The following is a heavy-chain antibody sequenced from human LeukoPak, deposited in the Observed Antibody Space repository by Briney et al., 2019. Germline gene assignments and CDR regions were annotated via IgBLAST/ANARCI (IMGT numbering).Heavy chain of an antibody. CDR3: ARSITSSWYGDFQH. J-gene: IGHJ1*01. CDR2: IYGSGST. V-gene: IGHV4-4*07. Sequence: PSETLSLTCIVSGASISSYYWSWIRQPAGKGLEWIGRIYGSGSTDYNPSLKSRVTMSVDTSKNQFSLKVYSVTAADTAVYYCARSITSSWYGDFQHWGQGTLVTVSS. CDR1: GASISSYY. D-gene: IGHD6-13*01.